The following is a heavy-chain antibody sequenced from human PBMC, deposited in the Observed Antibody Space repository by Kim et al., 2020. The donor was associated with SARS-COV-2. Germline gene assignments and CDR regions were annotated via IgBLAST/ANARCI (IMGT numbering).Heavy chain of an antibody. V-gene: IGHV4-4*02. CDR2: IYHSGST. D-gene: IGHD2-15*01. CDR3: ARVGYCSGGSCPMVFDY. J-gene: IGHJ4*02. Sequence: SETLSLTCAVSGGSISSSNWWSWVRQPPGKGLEWIGEIYHSGSTNYNPSLRSRVTISVDKSKNQFSLKLSSVTAADTAVYYCARVGYCSGGSCPMVFDYWGQGTLVAVS. CDR1: GGSISSSNW.